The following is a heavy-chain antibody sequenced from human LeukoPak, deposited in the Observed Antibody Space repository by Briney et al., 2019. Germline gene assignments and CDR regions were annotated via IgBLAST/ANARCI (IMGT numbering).Heavy chain of an antibody. CDR1: RFTFGDYG. J-gene: IGHJ6*02. CDR3: ARDALRVEGGVAAFGMDV. CDR2: ISNHGSTD. V-gene: IGHV3-30*03. D-gene: IGHD2-15*01. Sequence: GGSFSLSCAASRFTFGDYGVHWFRQAPGKGLGWVAVISNHGSTDSYADSVRGRLTVSRHNSKNTLFLQMNSLRPEDTSIYYCARDALRVEGGVAAFGMDVWGQGTRVTVPS.